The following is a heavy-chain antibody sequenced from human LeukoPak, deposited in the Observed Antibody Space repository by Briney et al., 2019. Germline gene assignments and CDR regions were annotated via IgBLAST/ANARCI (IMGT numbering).Heavy chain of an antibody. J-gene: IGHJ6*02. CDR1: GFTFSNYW. CDR3: ARDRSSFNGMDV. CDR2: IASDGSVT. V-gene: IGHV3-74*01. Sequence: GGSLRLSCAAFGFTFSNYWMHWVRQVPGKGLVWVSRIASDGSVTNYADSVKGRFTISRDNAKNTLYLQMNSLRVEDTAVYYCARDRSSFNGMDVWGQGTTVTVSS.